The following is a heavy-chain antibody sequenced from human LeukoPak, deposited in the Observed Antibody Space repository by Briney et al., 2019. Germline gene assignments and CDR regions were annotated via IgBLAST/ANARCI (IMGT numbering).Heavy chain of an antibody. J-gene: IGHJ6*02. CDR3: AIELNTTMAEGVGYCCYYYYDMDV. CDR2: IIPILGIA. V-gene: IGHV1-69*04. D-gene: IGHD5-18*01. Sequence: GASVKVSCEASGGTFSSYTISWVRQAPGQGLEWMGRIIPILGIANYAHNFQGRVTITADKSTSTPYMELSSLRSEDTAVYYCAIELNTTMAEGVGYCCYYYYDMDVWGQGTTVTVSS. CDR1: GGTFSSYT.